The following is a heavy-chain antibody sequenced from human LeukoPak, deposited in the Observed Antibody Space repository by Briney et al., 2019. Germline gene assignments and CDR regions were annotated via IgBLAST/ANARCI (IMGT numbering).Heavy chain of an antibody. J-gene: IGHJ5*02. CDR1: GFTFDDYA. CDR3: ARRIAAAGGFDP. V-gene: IGHV3-9*01. D-gene: IGHD6-13*01. CDR2: ISWNSGSI. Sequence: GGSLRLSCAASGFTFDDYAMHWVRQAPGKGLEWVSGISWNSGSIGYADSVKGRFTISRDNAKNSLYLQMNSLRAEDTAVYYCARRIAAAGGFDPWGQGTLVTVSS.